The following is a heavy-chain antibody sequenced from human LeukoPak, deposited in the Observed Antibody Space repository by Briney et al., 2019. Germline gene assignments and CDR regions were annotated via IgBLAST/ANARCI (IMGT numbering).Heavy chain of an antibody. V-gene: IGHV1-69*13. J-gene: IGHJ4*02. CDR1: GGTFSSYA. D-gene: IGHD1-26*01. CDR2: IIPIFGTA. Sequence: SVKVSCKASGGTFSSYAISWVRQAPGQGLEWMGGIIPIFGTANYAQKFQGRVTVTADESTSTAYMELSSLRSEDTAVYYCARRGSYEFDYFDYWGQGTLVTVSS. CDR3: ARRGSYEFDYFDY.